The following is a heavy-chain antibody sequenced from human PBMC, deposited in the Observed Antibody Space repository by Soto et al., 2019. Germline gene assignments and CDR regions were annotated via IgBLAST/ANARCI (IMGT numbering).Heavy chain of an antibody. J-gene: IGHJ4*02. CDR1: GGSISSSSYY. V-gene: IGHV4-39*01. CDR2: IYYSGST. D-gene: IGHD2-2*01. Sequence: SETLSLTCTVSGGSISSSSYYWGWIRQPPGKGLEWIGSIYYSGSTYYNPSPKSRVPISVDTSKNQFSLKLSSVTAADTAVYYCARVRHCSSTSCYGERYFDYWGQGTLVTVSS. CDR3: ARVRHCSSTSCYGERYFDY.